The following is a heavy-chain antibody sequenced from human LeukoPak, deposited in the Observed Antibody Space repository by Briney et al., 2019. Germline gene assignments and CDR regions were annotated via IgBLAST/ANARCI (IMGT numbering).Heavy chain of an antibody. CDR2: IYYSGST. Sequence: SETLSLTCTVSGGSISSSSYYWGWIRQPPGKGLEWIGSIYYSGSTYYNPSLKSRVTISVDTSKNQFSLKLSSVTAADTAVYYCARHGYYDSSGYYRFDYWGQGTLVTVSS. V-gene: IGHV4-39*01. J-gene: IGHJ4*02. D-gene: IGHD3-22*01. CDR1: GGSISSSSYY. CDR3: ARHGYYDSSGYYRFDY.